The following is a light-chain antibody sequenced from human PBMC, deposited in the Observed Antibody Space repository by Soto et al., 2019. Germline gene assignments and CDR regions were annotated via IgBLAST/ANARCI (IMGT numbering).Light chain of an antibody. CDR3: QQYNTYPT. J-gene: IGKJ1*01. V-gene: IGKV1-5*03. Sequence: DIQMTQSPSTLSASVGDRVTITCRASQSISTWLAWYQQKLGKAPKLLIYKASSLQSGVPSRFSGCGSGTEFTLTIISLQPDDFASYYCQQYNTYPTFGQGTKVEIK. CDR2: KAS. CDR1: QSISTW.